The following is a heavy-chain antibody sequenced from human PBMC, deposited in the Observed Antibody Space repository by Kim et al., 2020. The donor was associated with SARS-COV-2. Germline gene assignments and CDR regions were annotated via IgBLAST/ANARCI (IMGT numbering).Heavy chain of an antibody. CDR3: ARVFWGGYSYIDY. J-gene: IGHJ4*02. Sequence: ASVKVSCKASGYTFTKHAINWVRQAPGQGLEWMGWINTDTGSPTYAQGFTGRFVFSLDTSVSTAYLQISSLEAEDTALYYCARVFWGGYSYIDYWGQGTLFTVSS. D-gene: IGHD3-16*01. V-gene: IGHV7-4-1*02. CDR2: INTDTGSP. CDR1: GYTFTKHA.